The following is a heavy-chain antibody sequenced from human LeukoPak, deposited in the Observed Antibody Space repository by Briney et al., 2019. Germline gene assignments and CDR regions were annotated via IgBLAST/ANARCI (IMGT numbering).Heavy chain of an antibody. D-gene: IGHD3-22*01. J-gene: IGHJ4*02. V-gene: IGHV3-30*02. Sequence: GGSLRLSCAASGFTFSSYCMHWVRQGPGKGLEGSAFIRYDGSNKYYADSVKGRVTISRDNSKNTLYLQMNSLRADDTAVYYCASEPYYYDSSGYPPGGYWAQGTLVTVSS. CDR2: IRYDGSNK. CDR3: ASEPYYYDSSGYPPGGY. CDR1: GFTFSSYC.